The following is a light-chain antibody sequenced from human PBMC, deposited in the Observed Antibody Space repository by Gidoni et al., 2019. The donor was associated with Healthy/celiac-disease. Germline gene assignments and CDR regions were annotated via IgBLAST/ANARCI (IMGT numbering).Light chain of an antibody. CDR2: GAS. V-gene: IGKV3-15*01. Sequence: ELVMTQSPATLSVSPGERATLSCRASQSVSSNLAWYQQKPGQAPRLLIYGASTRATGIPARFSGSGSGTEFTLTISSLQSEDFAVYYCQQYNNWPPGFTFGPETKVDIK. CDR3: QQYNNWPPGFT. J-gene: IGKJ3*01. CDR1: QSVSSN.